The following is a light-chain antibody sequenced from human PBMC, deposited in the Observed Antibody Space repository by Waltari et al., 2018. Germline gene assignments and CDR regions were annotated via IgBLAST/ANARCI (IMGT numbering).Light chain of an antibody. CDR3: QTWDSNIGV. J-gene: IGLJ2*01. V-gene: IGLV3-1*01. CDR1: ELGNKY. CDR2: QDT. Sequence: SYDLIQPPSVSVSPGQTASITCSGDELGNKYVYWYQQKSGQSPILVIYQDTNRPSGIPERFSGSNSGNTATLTIRGTQALDEADCYCQTWDSNIGVFGGGTKLTVL.